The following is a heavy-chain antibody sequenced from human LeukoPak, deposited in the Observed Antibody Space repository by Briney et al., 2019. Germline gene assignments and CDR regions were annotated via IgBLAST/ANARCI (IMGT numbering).Heavy chain of an antibody. V-gene: IGHV4-30-4*01. D-gene: IGHD2-2*01. J-gene: IGHJ5*02. Sequence: SETLSLTCTVSGGSISSGDYYWSWIRQPPGKGLEWIGYIYYSGSTYYNPSLKSRVTISVDTSKNQFSLKLSSVTAADTAVYYCARDVTVVVPAAIVRWFDPWGQGTLVTVSS. CDR2: IYYSGST. CDR1: GGSISSGDYY. CDR3: ARDVTVVVPAAIVRWFDP.